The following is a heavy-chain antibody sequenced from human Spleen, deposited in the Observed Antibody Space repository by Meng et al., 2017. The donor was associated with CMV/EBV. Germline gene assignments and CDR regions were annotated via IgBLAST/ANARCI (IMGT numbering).Heavy chain of an antibody. D-gene: IGHD6-25*01. CDR2: IYYGGST. CDR3: ARDPPGGLHDSYFYYYEMDV. CDR1: GGSINSYY. J-gene: IGHJ6*02. Sequence: SETLSLTCTVSGGSINSYYWSWIRQPPGKGLEWIGYIYYGGSTNYNPSLRSRVTISGDTSKNQFSLKLRSVTAADTAIYYCARDPPGGLHDSYFYYYEMDVWGQGTTVTVSS. V-gene: IGHV4-59*12.